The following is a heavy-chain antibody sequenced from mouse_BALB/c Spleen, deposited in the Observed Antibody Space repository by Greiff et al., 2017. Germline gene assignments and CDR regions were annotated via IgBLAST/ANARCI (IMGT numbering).Heavy chain of an antibody. Sequence: QVQLKQSGAELVRPGVSVKISCKGSGYTFTDYAMHWVKQSHAKSLEWIGVISTYYGDASYNQKFKGKATMTVDKSSSTAYMELARLTSEDSAIYYCARSYYGSDYYAMDYWGQGTSVTVSS. CDR1: GYTFTDYA. CDR2: ISTYYGDA. J-gene: IGHJ4*01. V-gene: IGHV1S137*01. CDR3: ARSYYGSDYYAMDY. D-gene: IGHD1-1*01.